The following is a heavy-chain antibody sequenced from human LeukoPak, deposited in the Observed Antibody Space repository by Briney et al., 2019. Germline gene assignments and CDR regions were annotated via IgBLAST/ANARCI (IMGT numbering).Heavy chain of an antibody. D-gene: IGHD1-26*01. CDR2: ISYDGSNK. CDR3: ASDGSYCLKKDY. Sequence: PGGSLRLSCAASGFTFSNYGMHWVRQAPGKGLEWVAVISYDGSNKYYADSVKGRFTISRDNSKNTLYLQMNSLRAEDTAVYYCASDGSYCLKKDYWGQGTLVTVSS. CDR1: GFTFSNYG. V-gene: IGHV3-30*03. J-gene: IGHJ4*02.